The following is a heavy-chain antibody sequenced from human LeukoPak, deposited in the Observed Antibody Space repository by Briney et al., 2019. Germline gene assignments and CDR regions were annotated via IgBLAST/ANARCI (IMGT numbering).Heavy chain of an antibody. CDR1: GGTFSSYA. V-gene: IGHV1-69*05. D-gene: IGHD3-3*01. Sequence: ASVKVSCKASGGTFSSYAISWVRQAPGQGLEWMGGIIPIFGTANYAQKFQGRVTITTDESTSTAYMELGSLRSEDTAVYYCARSEITVFGVVITPLGYWGQGTLVTVSS. J-gene: IGHJ4*02. CDR2: IIPIFGTA. CDR3: ARSEITVFGVVITPLGY.